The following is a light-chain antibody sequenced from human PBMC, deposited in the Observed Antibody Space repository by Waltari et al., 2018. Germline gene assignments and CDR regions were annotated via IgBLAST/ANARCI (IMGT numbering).Light chain of an antibody. Sequence: EIVLTQSPATLSLSPGDRAPLSCRSSQSVSSYLAWYQQKVGQAPRLLIYDASNRATGIPARFSGSGSGTDFTFTISSLEPEDFAVYYCLQRSSWPWTFGQGTKVEIK. CDR2: DAS. CDR3: LQRSSWPWT. V-gene: IGKV3-11*01. J-gene: IGKJ1*01. CDR1: QSVSSY.